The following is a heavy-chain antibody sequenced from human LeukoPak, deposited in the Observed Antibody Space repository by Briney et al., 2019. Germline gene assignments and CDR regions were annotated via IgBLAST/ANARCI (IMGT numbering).Heavy chain of an antibody. J-gene: IGHJ6*02. Sequence: GGSLRLSCAASGFTFSGYAMNWVRQAPGKGLEWVSSISSSSSYIYYADSLKGRFTISRDNAKNSLYLQMNSLRAEDTAVYYCARAGGGYYYYYYGMDVWGQGTTVTVSS. CDR1: GFTFSGYA. D-gene: IGHD3-16*01. V-gene: IGHV3-21*01. CDR3: ARAGGGYYYYYYGMDV. CDR2: ISSSSSYI.